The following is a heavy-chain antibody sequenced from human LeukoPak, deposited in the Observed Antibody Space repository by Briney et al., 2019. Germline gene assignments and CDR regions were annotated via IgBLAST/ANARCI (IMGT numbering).Heavy chain of an antibody. CDR3: ARWSYYGSGSSQ. Sequence: SETLSLTCAVYGGSFSGYYWSWIRQPPGKGLEWIGEINHSGSTNYNPSLKSRVTISVDTSKNQFSLKLSSVTAADTAVYYCARWSYYGSGSSQWGQGTLVTVSS. J-gene: IGHJ4*02. V-gene: IGHV4-34*01. CDR1: GGSFSGYY. CDR2: INHSGST. D-gene: IGHD3-10*01.